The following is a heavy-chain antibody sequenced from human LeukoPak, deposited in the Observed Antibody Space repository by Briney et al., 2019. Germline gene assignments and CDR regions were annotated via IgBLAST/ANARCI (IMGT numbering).Heavy chain of an antibody. D-gene: IGHD3-22*01. CDR2: IWYDGSNK. CDR3: ARGPHDSSGYYLTL. Sequence: GGSLRLSCAAPGFTFSSYGMHWVRQAPGKGLEWVAVIWYDGSNKYYADSVKGRFTISRDNAKNSLYLEMNSPRAEDTAVYYCARGPHDSSGYYLTLWGRGTPVTVSS. CDR1: GFTFSSYG. J-gene: IGHJ2*01. V-gene: IGHV3-33*01.